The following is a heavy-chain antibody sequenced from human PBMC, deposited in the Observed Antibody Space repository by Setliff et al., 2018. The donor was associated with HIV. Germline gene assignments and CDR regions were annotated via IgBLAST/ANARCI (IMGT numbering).Heavy chain of an antibody. CDR1: SGSISSTNW. CDR2: IYHSGSF. CDR3: ARGTHCGGDCTNYFDS. V-gene: IGHV4-4*02. Sequence: KPSETLSLTCNVSSGSISSTNWWSWVRQPPGKGLEWIGEIYHSGSFNYNPSLKSRATISLDNSINQFSLNLTSVTAADTAVYFCARGTHCGGDCTNYFDSWGQGILVTVSS. D-gene: IGHD2-21*01. J-gene: IGHJ4*02.